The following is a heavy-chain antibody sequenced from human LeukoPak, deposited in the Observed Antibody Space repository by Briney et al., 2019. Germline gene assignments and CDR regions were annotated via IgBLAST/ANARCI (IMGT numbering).Heavy chain of an antibody. J-gene: IGHJ5*02. V-gene: IGHV3-21*01. CDR2: ISSSSSYI. CDR3: ARDPDSSSPNWFDP. D-gene: IGHD6-13*01. Sequence: GGSLRLFCAASGFTFSSYSMNWVRQAPGKGLEWVSSISSSSSYIYYADSVKGRFTISRDNAKSSLYLQMNSLRAEDTAVYYCARDPDSSSPNWFDPWGQGTLVTVSS. CDR1: GFTFSSYS.